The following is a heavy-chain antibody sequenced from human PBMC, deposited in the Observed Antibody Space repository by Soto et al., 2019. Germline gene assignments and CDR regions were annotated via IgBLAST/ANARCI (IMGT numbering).Heavy chain of an antibody. D-gene: IGHD6-13*01. V-gene: IGHV4-30-4*01. CDR1: GGSISSGDYY. CDR3: ARSIAAAGNYWFDP. Sequence: QVQLQESGPGLVKPSQTLSLTCTVSGGSISSGDYYWSWVRQPRGKGLEWIGYIYYSGSTYYNPSLRRRVTITVDTSKNQFSLKLGSVAAADTAVYYCARSIAAAGNYWFDPWGQGTLVTVSS. J-gene: IGHJ5*02. CDR2: IYYSGST.